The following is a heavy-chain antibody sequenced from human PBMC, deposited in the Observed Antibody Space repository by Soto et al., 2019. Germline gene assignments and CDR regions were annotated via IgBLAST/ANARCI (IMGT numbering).Heavy chain of an antibody. V-gene: IGHV5-10-1*01. CDR3: ARQIYDSDTGPNFQYYFDS. CDR1: GYSFAGYW. D-gene: IGHD3-22*01. Sequence: GESLKISCKGSGYSFAGYWITWVRQKPGKGLEWMGRIDPSDSQTYYSPSFRGRVTISVTKSIATVFLQWSSLRASDTAMYYCARQIYDSDTGPNFQYYFDSWGQGTPVTVSS. CDR2: IDPSDSQT. J-gene: IGHJ4*02.